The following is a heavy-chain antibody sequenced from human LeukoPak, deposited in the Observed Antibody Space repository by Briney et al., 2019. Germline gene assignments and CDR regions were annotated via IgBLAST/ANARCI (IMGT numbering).Heavy chain of an antibody. CDR3: ARHEYSGSYYGLSWFDP. CDR1: GGSISSSSYY. J-gene: IGHJ5*02. D-gene: IGHD1-26*01. Sequence: SETLSLTCTVSGGSISSSSYYWGWIRQPPGKGLEWIGSIYYSGSTYYNPSLKSRVTISLDTSKNQFSLKLSSVTAADTAVYYCARHEYSGSYYGLSWFDPWGQGTLVTVSS. CDR2: IYYSGST. V-gene: IGHV4-39*01.